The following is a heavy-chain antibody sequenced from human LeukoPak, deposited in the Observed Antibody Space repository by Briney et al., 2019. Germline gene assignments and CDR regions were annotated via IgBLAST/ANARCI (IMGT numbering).Heavy chain of an antibody. CDR1: GYTFTSYG. CDR2: ISAYNGNT. V-gene: IGHV1-18*01. J-gene: IGHJ5*02. CDR3: ARDLVGCSSTSCRNWFDP. D-gene: IGHD2-2*01. Sequence: RASVTVSCKASGYTFTSYGISWVRQAPGQGLEWMGWISAYNGNTNYAQKLQGRVTMTTDTSTSTAYMELRSLRSDDTAVYYCARDLVGCSSTSCRNWFDPWGQGTLVTVSS.